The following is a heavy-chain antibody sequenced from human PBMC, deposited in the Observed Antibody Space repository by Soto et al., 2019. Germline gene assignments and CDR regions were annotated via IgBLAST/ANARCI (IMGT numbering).Heavy chain of an antibody. CDR2: IYYNGNI. Sequence: QVQLQESGPGLVKPLETLSLTCTVPGGSITSYYWSWVRQPPGKGLEWIGYIYYNGNINYNPSLKSRLTISLDPSKNQFPLRLSSVTAADTAVYYCATGRVYFGSEYWGQGTLVTVSS. V-gene: IGHV4-59*01. J-gene: IGHJ4*02. D-gene: IGHD3-10*01. CDR3: ATGRVYFGSEY. CDR1: GGSITSYY.